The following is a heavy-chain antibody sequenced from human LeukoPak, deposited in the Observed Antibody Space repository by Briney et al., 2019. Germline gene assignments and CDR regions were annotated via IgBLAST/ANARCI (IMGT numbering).Heavy chain of an antibody. CDR3: ARAVRSGYQPTGSWFDP. Sequence: AGGSLRLSCAASGFTFSSYWMHWVRQAPGKGLVWVSRINSDGSSTSYADSVKGRFTISRDNAKNTLYLQMNSLRAEDTAVYYCARAVRSGYQPTGSWFDPWGQGTLVTVSS. J-gene: IGHJ5*02. CDR2: INSDGSST. V-gene: IGHV3-74*01. CDR1: GFTFSSYW. D-gene: IGHD3-22*01.